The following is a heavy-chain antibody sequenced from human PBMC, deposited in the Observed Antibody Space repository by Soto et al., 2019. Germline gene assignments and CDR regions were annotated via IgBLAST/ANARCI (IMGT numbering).Heavy chain of an antibody. CDR3: ARDSEPTTVTTHRTAKDY. CDR2: LSYAGDT. D-gene: IGHD4-17*01. V-gene: IGHV3-13*01. Sequence: GGSLRLSCAASGFTLSTYDMHWVRQATGKGLEWVAALSYAGDTYYPGSVKGRFTVSREGAKNSLYLQMNSLTAGDTAVYYCARDSEPTTVTTHRTAKDYWGQGALVTVSS. CDR1: GFTLSTYD. J-gene: IGHJ4*02.